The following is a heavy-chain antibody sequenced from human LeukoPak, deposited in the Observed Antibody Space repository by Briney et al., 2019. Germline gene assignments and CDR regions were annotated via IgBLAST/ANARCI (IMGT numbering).Heavy chain of an antibody. CDR3: ATDVATVDAFDI. CDR2: INPNHGDT. V-gene: IGHV1-2*02. D-gene: IGHD6-13*01. J-gene: IGHJ3*02. CDR1: GYTFTGYY. Sequence: ASVKVPCKASGYTFTGYYIHWLRQAPGQGLEWMGWINPNHGDTNYAQKFQGRVTMTRDTSISTAYVGPSRLRSDDTAVYYCATDVATVDAFDIWGQGTMVTVSS.